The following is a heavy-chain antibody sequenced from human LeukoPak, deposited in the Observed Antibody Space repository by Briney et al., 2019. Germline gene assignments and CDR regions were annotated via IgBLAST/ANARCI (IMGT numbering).Heavy chain of an antibody. CDR2: ISWNSGNI. J-gene: IGHJ4*02. Sequence: PGGSLRLSCAASGIAFSRYTMGWVRQAPGKGLEWVSGISWNSGNIDYADSVKGRFTISRDNAKNSLYLQMNSLRAEDTALYYCAKDSSRGQTTVTTGWYFDYWGQGTLVTVSS. D-gene: IGHD4-17*01. CDR1: GIAFSRYT. V-gene: IGHV3-9*01. CDR3: AKDSSRGQTTVTTGWYFDY.